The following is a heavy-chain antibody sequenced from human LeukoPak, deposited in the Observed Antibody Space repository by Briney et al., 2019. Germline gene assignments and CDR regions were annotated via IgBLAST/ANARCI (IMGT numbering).Heavy chain of an antibody. CDR2: IYYSGST. Sequence: SETLSLTCTVSGGSISSTSYYWGWIRQPPGKGLEWIASIYYSGSTYYNPSLKSRVTISIDTSKNQFSLKLSSVTAADTAVYYCARVPNGYGYYFDYWGQGTLVTVSS. CDR1: GGSISSTSYY. CDR3: ARVPNGYGYYFDY. V-gene: IGHV4-39*01. D-gene: IGHD2-8*01. J-gene: IGHJ4*02.